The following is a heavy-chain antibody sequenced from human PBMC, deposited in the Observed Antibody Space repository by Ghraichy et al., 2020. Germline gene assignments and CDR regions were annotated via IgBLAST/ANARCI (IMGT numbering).Heavy chain of an antibody. V-gene: IGHV1-2*02. D-gene: IGHD1-26*01. J-gene: IGHJ4*02. Sequence: ASVKVSCKASGYTFTGYYLHWVRQAPGQGLEWMGWINPNSGGTNYAQKFQGRVTMTRDSSITTAYMELSSLRSDDTAVYYCARDRSGTYWGQGTLVTVSS. CDR1: GYTFTGYY. CDR2: INPNSGGT. CDR3: ARDRSGTY.